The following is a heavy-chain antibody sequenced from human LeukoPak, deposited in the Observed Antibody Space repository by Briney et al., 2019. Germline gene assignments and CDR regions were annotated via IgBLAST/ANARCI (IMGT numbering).Heavy chain of an antibody. V-gene: IGHV1-24*01. CDR3: ATERYYSGGSCYSANWFDP. CDR2: FDPEDGET. J-gene: IGHJ5*02. D-gene: IGHD2-15*01. CDR1: GYTLTELS. Sequence: ASVKVSCKVSGYTLTELSMHWVRQAPGKGLEWMGGFDPEDGETIYAQKFQGRVTMTEDTSTDTAYMELSSLRSEDTAVYYCATERYYSGGSCYSANWFDPWGQGTLVTVSS.